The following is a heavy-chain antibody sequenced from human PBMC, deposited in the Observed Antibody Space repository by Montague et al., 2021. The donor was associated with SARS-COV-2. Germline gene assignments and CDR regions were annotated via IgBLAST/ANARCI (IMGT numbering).Heavy chain of an antibody. CDR3: ARSARFGESPEMDV. V-gene: IGHV4-39*01. Sequence: SETLSLTCTVSGGSISSSSYYRGWIRQPPGKGLEWIGSIYYSGSTYYNPSLKSRVTISVDTSKNQFPLKLSSVTAADTAVYYCARSARFGESPEMDVWGQGTTVTVSS. CDR1: GGSISSSSYY. CDR2: IYYSGST. D-gene: IGHD3-10*01. J-gene: IGHJ6*02.